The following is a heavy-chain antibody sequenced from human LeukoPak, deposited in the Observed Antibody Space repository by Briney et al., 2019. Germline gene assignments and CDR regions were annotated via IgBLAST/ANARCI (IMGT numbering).Heavy chain of an antibody. CDR1: GFTFSSYG. CDR2: ISYDGSNK. V-gene: IGHV3-30*03. Sequence: PSGRSLRLSCAASGFTFSSYGMHWVRQAPGKGLEWVAVISYDGSNKYYADSVKGRFTISRDNSKNTLYLQMNSLTTEDTAVYYCSRGSGWLSVYWGQGTLVTVSS. CDR3: SRGSGWLSVY. J-gene: IGHJ4*02. D-gene: IGHD6-19*01.